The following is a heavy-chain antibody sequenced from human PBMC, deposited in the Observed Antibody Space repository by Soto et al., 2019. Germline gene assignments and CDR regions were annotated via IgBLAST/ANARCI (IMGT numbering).Heavy chain of an antibody. CDR1: GFTLSKYW. CDR3: GTDQWGGAFDI. V-gene: IGHV3-7*01. J-gene: IGHJ3*02. D-gene: IGHD3-10*01. CDR2: IREDGKEI. Sequence: PGGSLRLSCAATGFTLSKYWMAWVRQTPGKGLEFVANIREDGKEINYVDSVKGRFTISRDNARNSLFLQMNSLRDDDTAVYYCGTDQWGGAFDIGGQGTMVTV.